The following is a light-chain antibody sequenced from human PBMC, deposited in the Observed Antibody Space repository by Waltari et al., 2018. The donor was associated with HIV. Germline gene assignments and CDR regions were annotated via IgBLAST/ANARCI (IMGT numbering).Light chain of an antibody. CDR2: DST. J-gene: IGLJ2*01. Sequence: QSALTQPPSVSGAPGPSVTISCSGSNSNIGAGFDVHWHQQVPGTAPRLLSDDSTSRPAGCPDRFSGSKSGSSASLAINGLQSEDEADYYCQSYDSRLSGSVVFGGGTKVTVL. CDR1: NSNIGAGFD. V-gene: IGLV1-40*01. CDR3: QSYDSRLSGSVV.